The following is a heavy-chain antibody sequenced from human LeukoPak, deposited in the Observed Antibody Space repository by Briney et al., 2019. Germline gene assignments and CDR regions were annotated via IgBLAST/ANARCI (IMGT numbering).Heavy chain of an antibody. V-gene: IGHV3-23*01. CDR1: GFTFNSFV. J-gene: IGHJ4*02. D-gene: IGHD3-9*01. CDR3: ARGDMRGDLDY. Sequence: GGSLRLSCAASGFTFNSFVMSWVRQAPGKGLEWVSSISGSGGGTFYGDSVKGRFTISRDNAKNSLYLQMNSLRAEDTALYHCARGDMRGDLDYWGQGTLVTVSS. CDR2: ISGSGGGT.